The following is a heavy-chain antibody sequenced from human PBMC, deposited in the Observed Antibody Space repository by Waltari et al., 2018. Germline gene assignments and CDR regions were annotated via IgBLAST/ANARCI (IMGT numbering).Heavy chain of an antibody. V-gene: IGHV3-30*02. CDR1: GFTFSSYG. CDR2: IRYGGSNK. D-gene: IGHD3-3*01. CDR3: AKGAIFGVED. Sequence: QVQLVESGGGVVQPGGSLRLSCAASGFTFSSYGMHWVRQAPGKGLEWVAFIRYGGSNKYYADSVKGRFTISRDNSKNTLYLQMNSLRAEDTAVYYCAKGAIFGVEDWGQGTLVTVSS. J-gene: IGHJ4*02.